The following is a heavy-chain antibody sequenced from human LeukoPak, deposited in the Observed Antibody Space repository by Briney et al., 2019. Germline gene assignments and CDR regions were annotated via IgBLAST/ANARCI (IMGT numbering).Heavy chain of an antibody. CDR1: GYAFTSYD. D-gene: IGHD3-3*01. J-gene: IGHJ4*02. Sequence: ASVKVSCKASGYAFTSYDINWVRQATGQGLEWMGWMNPNSGNTGYAQKFQGRVTMTRNTSISTAYMELSSLRSEDTAVYYCARGLRFLEWFPDYWGQGTLVTVSS. CDR3: ARGLRFLEWFPDY. CDR2: MNPNSGNT. V-gene: IGHV1-8*01.